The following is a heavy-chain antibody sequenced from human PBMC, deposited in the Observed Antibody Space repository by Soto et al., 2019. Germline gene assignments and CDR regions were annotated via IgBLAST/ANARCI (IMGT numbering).Heavy chain of an antibody. D-gene: IGHD3-16*01. CDR3: TKARLWGGDGYNSYYYKAMDV. V-gene: IGHV3-9*01. Sequence: GGSLRLSCAASGFTFDDYAMYWVRQVPGKGLEWVSGISWNSGRIGYADSVKGRFTISRDNAKNSLYLQMNSLRPEDTALYYCTKARLWGGDGYNSYYYKAMDVWGQGNTVTFSS. CDR2: ISWNSGRI. J-gene: IGHJ6*02. CDR1: GFTFDDYA.